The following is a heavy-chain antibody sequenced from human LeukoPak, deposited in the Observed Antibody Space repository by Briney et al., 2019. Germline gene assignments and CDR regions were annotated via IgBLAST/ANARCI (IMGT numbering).Heavy chain of an antibody. CDR1: GFTFSTYA. CDR3: AREVGSLYCSSTSCYSPGYNWFDP. D-gene: IGHD2-2*01. Sequence: GGSLRLSCAASGFTFSTYAMHWVRQAPGKGLEWVAIISYDGSNKYYADSVKGRFTISRDNSKNTLYLQMNSLRAEDTAVYYCAREVGSLYCSSTSCYSPGYNWFDPWGQGTLVTVSS. V-gene: IGHV3-30-3*01. J-gene: IGHJ5*02. CDR2: ISYDGSNK.